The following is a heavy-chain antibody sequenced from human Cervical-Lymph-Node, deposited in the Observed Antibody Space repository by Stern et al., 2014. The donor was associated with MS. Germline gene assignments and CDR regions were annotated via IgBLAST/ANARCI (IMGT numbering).Heavy chain of an antibody. CDR2: LNPSSGAT. CDR3: ARSITVTPLEF. J-gene: IGHJ4*02. V-gene: IGHV1-2*06. CDR1: GYKFTAYY. D-gene: IGHD4-17*01. Sequence: VQLVQYGAEVKKPGASVKVSCKTSGYKFTAYYIHWVRQAPGKGLTWMGRLNPSSGATDLAQTFQGRVTMTRDTSISTAYMELTGLTPGDTAVYYCARSITVTPLEFWGQGTLVAVSS.